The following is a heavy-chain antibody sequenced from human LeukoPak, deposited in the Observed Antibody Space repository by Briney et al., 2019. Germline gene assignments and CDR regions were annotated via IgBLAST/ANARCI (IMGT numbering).Heavy chain of an antibody. J-gene: IGHJ4*02. V-gene: IGHV3-7*01. CDR1: GFTFTTYW. D-gene: IGHD3-10*01. CDR2: IKQDGTER. CDR3: AKVAKYYYGSETYYFFEH. Sequence: GESLRLSCAASGFTFTTYWMSRVRQAPGKGLEWVANIKQDGTERYYVDSVKGRFTISRDNVKNSLYLQMNSLRVEDTAVYYCAKVAKYYYGSETYYFFEHWGQGTPVTASS.